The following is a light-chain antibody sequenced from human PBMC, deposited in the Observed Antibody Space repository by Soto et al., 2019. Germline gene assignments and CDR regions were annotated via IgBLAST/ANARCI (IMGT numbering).Light chain of an antibody. J-gene: IGKJ4*01. CDR2: TAS. CDR3: QQSYTTPLP. V-gene: IGKV1-39*01. CDR1: QNIGNY. Sequence: DIQMTQSPSSLSASVGDRVTITCRASQNIGNYLNWYQHKAGKAPKFLIYTASTLQIGVTSMFSGRRSGADFTLTISSVQFEDFATYYCQQSYTTPLPFGGGTQVEIK.